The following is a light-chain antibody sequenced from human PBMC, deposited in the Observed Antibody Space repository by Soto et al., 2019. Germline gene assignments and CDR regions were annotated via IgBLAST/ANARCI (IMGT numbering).Light chain of an antibody. J-gene: IGLJ1*01. CDR2: DVT. Sequence: QSALTQPASLSGSPGQSITISCTGTSSDIGFYNYVSWYQQHPGQAPKLIIYDVTYRPTGVSDRFSGSKSGSAAALTISGLQAADEADYYCASYRDNTIFVFGSGTKLTVL. CDR1: SSDIGFYNY. CDR3: ASYRDNTIFV. V-gene: IGLV2-14*03.